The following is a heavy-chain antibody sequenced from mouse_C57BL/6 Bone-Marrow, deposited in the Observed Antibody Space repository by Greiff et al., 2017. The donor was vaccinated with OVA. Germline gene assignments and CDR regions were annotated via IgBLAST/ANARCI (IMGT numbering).Heavy chain of an antibody. V-gene: IGHV5-4*01. D-gene: IGHD2-3*01. CDR3: AREGGYYD. J-gene: IGHJ3*01. Sequence: EVKLQESGGGLVKPGGSLKLSCAASGFTFSSYAMSWVRQTPEKRLEWVATISDGGSYTYYPDNVKGRFTISRDNAKNNLYLQMSHLKSEDTAMYYCAREGGYYDWGQGTLVTVSA. CDR2: ISDGGSYT. CDR1: GFTFSSYA.